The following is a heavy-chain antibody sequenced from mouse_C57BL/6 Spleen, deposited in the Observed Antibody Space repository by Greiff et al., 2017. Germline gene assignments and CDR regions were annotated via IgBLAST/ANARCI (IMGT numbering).Heavy chain of an antibody. V-gene: IGHV3-6*01. CDR1: GYSITSGYY. J-gene: IGHJ3*01. Sequence: ELGPGLVKPSQSLSLTCSVTGYSITSGYYWNWIRQFPGNKLEWMGYISYDGSNNYNPSLKNRISITRDTSKNQFFLKLNSVTTEDTATYYCARDWDGNYWGQGTLVTVSA. CDR2: ISYDGSN. D-gene: IGHD4-1*01. CDR3: ARDWDGNY.